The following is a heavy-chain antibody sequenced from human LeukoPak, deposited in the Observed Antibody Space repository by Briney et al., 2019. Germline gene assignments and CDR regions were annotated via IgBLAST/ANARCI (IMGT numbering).Heavy chain of an antibody. CDR2: IIPIFGIA. Sequence: ASVKVSCKASGGTFSSYAISWVRQAPGQGLEWMGRIIPIFGIANYAQKFQGRVTITADKSTSTAYMELSSLGSEDTAVYYCARCAAGQLVRDDAFDIWGQGTMVTVSS. CDR3: ARCAAGQLVRDDAFDI. V-gene: IGHV1-69*04. CDR1: GGTFSSYA. D-gene: IGHD6-6*01. J-gene: IGHJ3*02.